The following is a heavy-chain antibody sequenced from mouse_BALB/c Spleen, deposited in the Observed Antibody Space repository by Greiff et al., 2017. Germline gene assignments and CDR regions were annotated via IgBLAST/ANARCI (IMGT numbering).Heavy chain of an antibody. CDR1: GFSLTSYG. J-gene: IGHJ4*01. CDR2: IWAGGST. Sequence: VQLQESGPGLVAPSQSLSITCTVSGFSLTSYGVHWVRQPPGKGLEWLGVIWAGGSTNYNSALMSRLSISKDNSKSQVFLKMNSLQTDDTAMYYCARDRGNYSYYYAMDYWGQGTSVTVSS. D-gene: IGHD2-1*01. CDR3: ARDRGNYSYYYAMDY. V-gene: IGHV2-9*02.